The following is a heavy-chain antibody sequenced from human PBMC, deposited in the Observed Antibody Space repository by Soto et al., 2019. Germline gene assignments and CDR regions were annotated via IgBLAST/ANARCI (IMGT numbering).Heavy chain of an antibody. Sequence: GGSLRLSCTASGFTFGDYAMSWFRQAPGKGLEWVGFIRSKAYGGTTEYAASVKGRFTISRDDSKSIAYLQMNSLKTEDTAVYYGTRVKDFWSGYWKDYWGQGTLVTVSS. CDR2: IRSKAYGGTT. CDR1: GFTFGDYA. CDR3: TRVKDFWSGYWKDY. J-gene: IGHJ4*02. D-gene: IGHD3-3*01. V-gene: IGHV3-49*03.